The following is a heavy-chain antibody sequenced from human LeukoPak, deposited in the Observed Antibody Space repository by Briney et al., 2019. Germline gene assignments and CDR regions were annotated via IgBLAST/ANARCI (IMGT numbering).Heavy chain of an antibody. V-gene: IGHV6-1*01. Sequence: SQTLSLTCAISGDSVSTNSATWDWIRQSPSRGLEWLGRTYYRSKWYSDYAISVKSRITLNPDTSKNRFSLQLNSVTPEDTAVYYCARAQYGKLDYWGQGTLVTVSS. J-gene: IGHJ4*02. CDR1: GDSVSTNSAT. D-gene: IGHD4-17*01. CDR2: TYYRSKWYS. CDR3: ARAQYGKLDY.